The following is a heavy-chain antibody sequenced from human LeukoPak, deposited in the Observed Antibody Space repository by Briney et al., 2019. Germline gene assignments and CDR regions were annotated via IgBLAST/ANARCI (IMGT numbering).Heavy chain of an antibody. Sequence: GGSLRLSCAASGSTFSSFAMSWVRQAPGKGLEWVSSIRGSGAITYYADSVKGRFTISRDNSKNTLHLQMSSLRAEDTAVYYCAKDVSRYGSGSYGFDPWGQGTLVTVSS. J-gene: IGHJ5*02. D-gene: IGHD3-10*01. CDR2: IRGSGAIT. CDR1: GSTFSSFA. V-gene: IGHV3-23*01. CDR3: AKDVSRYGSGSYGFDP.